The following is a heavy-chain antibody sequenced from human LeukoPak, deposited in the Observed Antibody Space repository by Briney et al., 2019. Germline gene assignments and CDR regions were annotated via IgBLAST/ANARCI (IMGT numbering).Heavy chain of an antibody. CDR1: GYSFTSYW. J-gene: IGHJ6*03. V-gene: IGHV5-51*01. CDR2: IYPGDSDT. Sequence: GESLKISCKGSGYSFTSYWIGWVRQMPGKGLEWMGIIYPGDSDTGYSPSFQGQVTISADKSISTAYLQWSSLKASDTAMYYCARSLVGAPYYYYMDVWGKGTTVTVSS. D-gene: IGHD1-26*01. CDR3: ARSLVGAPYYYYMDV.